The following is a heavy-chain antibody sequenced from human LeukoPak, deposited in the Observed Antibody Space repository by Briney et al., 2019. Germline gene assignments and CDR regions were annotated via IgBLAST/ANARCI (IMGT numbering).Heavy chain of an antibody. CDR2: MNPNSGNT. D-gene: IGHD2-15*01. Sequence: ASVKVSCKASGYTFTSYDINWVRQATGQGLEWMGWMNPNSGNTGYALKFQGRVTMTRNTSISTAYMELSSLRSEDTAVYYCARDKGYCSGGSCFGDAFDIWGQGTMVTVSS. CDR1: GYTFTSYD. CDR3: ARDKGYCSGGSCFGDAFDI. V-gene: IGHV1-8*01. J-gene: IGHJ3*02.